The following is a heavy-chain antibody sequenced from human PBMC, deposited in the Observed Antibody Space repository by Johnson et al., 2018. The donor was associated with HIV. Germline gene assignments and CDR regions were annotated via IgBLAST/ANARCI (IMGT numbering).Heavy chain of an antibody. J-gene: IGHJ3*02. Sequence: VQLVESGGGLTQAGGSLRLSCAASGFTFSNYAMSLVRQAPGKGLQWVSGINWTGGSTGYADSVKGRFTISRDNSKNTLYLQMNSLRAEDTAVYYCASFVAAGDAFDIWGQGTMVTVSS. CDR2: INWTGGST. V-gene: IGHV3-23*04. CDR3: ASFVAAGDAFDI. D-gene: IGHD6-13*01. CDR1: GFTFSNYA.